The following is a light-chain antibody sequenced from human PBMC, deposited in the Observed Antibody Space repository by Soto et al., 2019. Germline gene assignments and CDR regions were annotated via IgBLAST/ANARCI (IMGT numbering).Light chain of an antibody. CDR1: ESVSNNY. CDR3: QQYGGSPWT. Sequence: EIVLTQSPGTLSLSPGERATLSCRASESVSNNYLAWYQQRPGQAPRLLIYGASIRATDIPGRFGGHGSGTDLTLTINRLEPEDSAVYYCQQYGGSPWTFGQGTKVEI. J-gene: IGKJ1*01. V-gene: IGKV3-20*01. CDR2: GAS.